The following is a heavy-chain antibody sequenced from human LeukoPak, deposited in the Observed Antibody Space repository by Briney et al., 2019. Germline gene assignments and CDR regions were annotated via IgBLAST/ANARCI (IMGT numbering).Heavy chain of an antibody. V-gene: IGHV3-48*01. CDR2: ISSSSSTI. CDR3: ARDQWAVGATYPRYFDY. Sequence: GGSLRLSCAASGFTFSSYSMNWVRQAPGKGLEWVSYISSSSSTIYYADSVKGRFTISRDNAKNSLYLQMNSLRAEDTAVYYCARDQWAVGATYPRYFDYWGRGTLVTVSS. D-gene: IGHD1-26*01. J-gene: IGHJ4*02. CDR1: GFTFSSYS.